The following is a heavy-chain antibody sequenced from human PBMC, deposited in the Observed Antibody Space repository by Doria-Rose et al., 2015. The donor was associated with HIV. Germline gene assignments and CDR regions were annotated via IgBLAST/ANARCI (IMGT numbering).Heavy chain of an antibody. D-gene: IGHD6-13*01. CDR2: IFSDDER. V-gene: IGHV2-26*01. Sequence: QITLKESGPVLVKPTETLTLTCTASGVSLSSPGMGVSWIRQPPGKALEWLANIFSDDERSYKTSLKSRLTISRGTSKSQVVLTMTDMDPVDTATYYCARIKSSRWYHKYNFDFWGQGTLVIVSA. J-gene: IGHJ4*02. CDR1: GVSLSSPGMG. CDR3: ARIKSSRWYHKYNFDF.